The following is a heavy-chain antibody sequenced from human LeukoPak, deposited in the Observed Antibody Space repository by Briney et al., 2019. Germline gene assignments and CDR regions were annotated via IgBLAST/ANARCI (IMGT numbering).Heavy chain of an antibody. CDR1: GGTLNSFY. J-gene: IGHJ4*02. CDR3: ARWNAVITSLDY. Sequence: SETLSLTCSVSGGTLNSFYWSWIRQPPGKGLEYIGYVYYTGNTKYKPSLRSRVTMSADTSKNQFSLKLNSVTAADTAVYYCARWNAVITSLDYWGQGILVAVSS. CDR2: VYYTGNT. V-gene: IGHV4-59*08. D-gene: IGHD4-23*01.